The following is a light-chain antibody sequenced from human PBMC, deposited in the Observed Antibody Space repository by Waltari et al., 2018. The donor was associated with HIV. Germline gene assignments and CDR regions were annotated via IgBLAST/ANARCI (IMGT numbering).Light chain of an antibody. CDR2: RHD. J-gene: IGLJ1*01. CDR1: TSTIGRNY. V-gene: IGLV1-47*01. CDR3: ASWDDGLSGHV. Sequence: QSGLPPPPSLSGTPGQRLPIPCSGNTSTIGRNYVFWYRQVPGTAPSLPVDRHDQRPAGVVDRFSGSRSGASASLVIGGLRVEDEADYYCASWDDGLSGHVFGGGTTVSV.